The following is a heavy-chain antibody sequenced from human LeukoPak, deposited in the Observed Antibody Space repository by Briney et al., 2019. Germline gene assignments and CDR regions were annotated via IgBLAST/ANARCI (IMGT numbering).Heavy chain of an antibody. J-gene: IGHJ5*02. V-gene: IGHV3-74*01. CDR2: INSDGSST. Sequence: GGSLRLSCAASGFTFSSYWMHWVRQAPGKGLGWVSRINSDGSSTSYADSVKGRFTISRDNAKNTLYLQMNSLRAEDTAVYYCARDGTVTAGPFDPWGGGTLVTVSS. D-gene: IGHD4-17*01. CDR3: ARDGTVTAGPFDP. CDR1: GFTFSSYW.